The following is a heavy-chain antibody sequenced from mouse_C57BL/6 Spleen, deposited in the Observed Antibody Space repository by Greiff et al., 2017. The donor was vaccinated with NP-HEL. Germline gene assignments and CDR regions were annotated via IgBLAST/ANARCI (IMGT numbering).Heavy chain of an antibody. D-gene: IGHD3-2*02. Sequence: QVQLKESGAELVKPGASVKISCKASGYAFSSYWMNWVKQRPGKGLEWIGQIYPGDGDTNYNGKFKGKATLTADKSSSTAYMQLSSLTSEDYAVYFCARQGAQATAYWGQGTLVTVSA. V-gene: IGHV1-80*01. J-gene: IGHJ3*01. CDR1: GYAFSSYW. CDR2: IYPGDGDT. CDR3: ARQGAQATAY.